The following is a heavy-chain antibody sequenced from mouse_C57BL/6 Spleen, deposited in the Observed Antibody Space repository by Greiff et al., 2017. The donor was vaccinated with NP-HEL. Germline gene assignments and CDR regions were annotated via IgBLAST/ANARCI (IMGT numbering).Heavy chain of an antibody. D-gene: IGHD2-2*01. CDR3: ARSVISFDV. J-gene: IGHJ1*03. V-gene: IGHV1-50*01. CDR1: GYTFTSYW. Sequence: QVQLQQPGAELVKPGASVKLSCKASGYTFTSYWMQWVKQRPGQGLEWIGEIDPSDSYTNYNQKFKGKATLTVDTSPSTAYMQLSSLTSEDSAVYYCARSVISFDVWGTGTTVTVSS. CDR2: IDPSDSYT.